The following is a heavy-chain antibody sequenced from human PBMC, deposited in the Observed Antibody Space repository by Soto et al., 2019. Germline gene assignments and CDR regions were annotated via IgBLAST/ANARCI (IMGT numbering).Heavy chain of an antibody. CDR2: IYSGGST. CDR3: ARDQGPTAY. Sequence: EVQLVESGGGLIQPGGSLRLSCAASGFTVSNNYMTWVRQAPGKGLEWVSFIYSGGSTDYADSVKGRFTISRDNTKNTLYRQTNSLRAEDTAVYYCARDQGPTAYWGQGTLVTVSS. D-gene: IGHD4-17*01. CDR1: GFTVSNNY. V-gene: IGHV3-53*01. J-gene: IGHJ4*02.